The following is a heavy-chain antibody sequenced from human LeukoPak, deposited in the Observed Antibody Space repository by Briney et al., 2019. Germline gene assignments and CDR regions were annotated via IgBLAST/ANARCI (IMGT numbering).Heavy chain of an antibody. CDR3: AKDDRFTMVRGVIITPGFGLDY. D-gene: IGHD3-10*01. V-gene: IGHV3-43D*03. CDR1: GFTFDDYA. CDR2: ISWDGGST. Sequence: GGSLRLPCAASGFTFDDYAMHWVRQAPGKGLEWVSLISWDGGSTYYADSVKGRFTISRDNSKNSLYLQMNSLRAEDTALYYCAKDDRFTMVRGVIITPGFGLDYWGQGTLVTVSS. J-gene: IGHJ4*02.